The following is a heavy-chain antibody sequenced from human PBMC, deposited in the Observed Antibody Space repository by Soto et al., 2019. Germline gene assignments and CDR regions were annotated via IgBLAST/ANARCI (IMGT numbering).Heavy chain of an antibody. CDR3: ARIMVRGVITYSRDYHGMDV. D-gene: IGHD3-10*01. V-gene: IGHV5-51*01. CDR1: GYSFSNYW. CDR2: IFPRDSDT. Sequence: GESLKISCKGSGYSFSNYWIGWVRQMPGKGLEWMGIIFPRDSDTRYSPSFQGQVTISADKSISTAYLQWSSLKASDAAMYYCARIMVRGVITYSRDYHGMDVWGQGTTVTVSS. J-gene: IGHJ6*02.